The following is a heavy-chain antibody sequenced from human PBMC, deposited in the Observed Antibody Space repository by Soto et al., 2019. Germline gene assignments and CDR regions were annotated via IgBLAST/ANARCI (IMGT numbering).Heavy chain of an antibody. Sequence: EVQLVESGGGLVQPGGSLRLSCAASGFTFNSYDMHWVRQVTGKGLEWVSAIGTAGAPYYPGSVKGRFTISRENAKNSLYLQMNSLRDGDTAVYYCARGSTYSGLDVWGQGTTVTVSS. V-gene: IGHV3-13*05. CDR1: GFTFNSYD. CDR3: ARGSTYSGLDV. J-gene: IGHJ6*02. CDR2: IGTAGAP.